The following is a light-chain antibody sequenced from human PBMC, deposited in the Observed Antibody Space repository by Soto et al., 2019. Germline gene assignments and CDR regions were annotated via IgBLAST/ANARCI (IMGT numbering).Light chain of an antibody. CDR3: QQSDKWPRA. CDR1: QSLTRN. V-gene: IGKV3-15*01. J-gene: IGKJ1*01. CDR2: GAS. Sequence: ERVMTQSPDSMSVAPGERVTLSCRASQSLTRNLAWYQHKPGQSPRLLIYGASARATGSPARFSGGGSGADYTRPLCRLQSEAFAVYYSQQSDKWPRAFRQGTKVEIK.